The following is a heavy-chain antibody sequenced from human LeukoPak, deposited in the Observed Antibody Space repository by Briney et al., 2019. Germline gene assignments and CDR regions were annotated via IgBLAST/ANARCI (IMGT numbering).Heavy chain of an antibody. J-gene: IGHJ4*02. CDR3: VRSGSSLYYFGY. CDR1: GDSLSSHY. V-gene: IGHV4-59*11. D-gene: IGHD2-15*01. Sequence: SKTLSLTCTVSGDSLSSHYWSWIRQPPGKGLEWIGYIYYSGSVNYNPSLKSRVTISIDTPKNQFSLKLSSVTAADSAVYFCVRSGSSLYYFGYWGQGTLVTVSS. CDR2: IYYSGSV.